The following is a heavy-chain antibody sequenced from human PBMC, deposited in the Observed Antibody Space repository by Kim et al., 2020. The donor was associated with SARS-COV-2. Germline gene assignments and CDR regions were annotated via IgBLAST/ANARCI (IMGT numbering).Heavy chain of an antibody. D-gene: IGHD3-10*02. J-gene: IGHJ4*02. Sequence: GGSLRLSCGGYGFTFSDYDTHWVRQAPGEGLEWVAVMSYDGGHEYYADAVKGRFTMSRDNSKSTLFLQMDSLRVEDTAMYYCARTQFRPRGLTYVAPIFHYWGQGTVVTVSS. V-gene: IGHV3-30*03. CDR3: ARTQFRPRGLTYVAPIFHY. CDR1: GFTFSDYD. CDR2: MSYDGGHE.